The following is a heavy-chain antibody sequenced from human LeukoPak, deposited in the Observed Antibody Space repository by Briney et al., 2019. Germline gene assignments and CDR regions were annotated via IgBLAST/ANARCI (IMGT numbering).Heavy chain of an antibody. D-gene: IGHD3-10*01. CDR1: VFTLSRYG. Sequence: GGSLRLSCAASVFTLSRYGVSWGRQAPGKGLEGVSAISGSGGSTYYADSVKGRFTISRDNSKNTLYLQMNSLRAEDTAVYYCAKDFGGRFGGKEDYWGQGTLVTVSS. CDR2: ISGSGGST. CDR3: AKDFGGRFGGKEDY. V-gene: IGHV3-23*01. J-gene: IGHJ4*02.